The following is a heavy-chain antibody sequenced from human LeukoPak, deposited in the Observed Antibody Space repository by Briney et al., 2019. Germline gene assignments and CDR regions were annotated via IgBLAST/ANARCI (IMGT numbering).Heavy chain of an antibody. CDR3: ARDPYYYDSSGYGDPFDY. D-gene: IGHD3-22*01. V-gene: IGHV3-30-3*01. CDR2: ISYDGSNK. CDR1: GFTFSSYA. J-gene: IGHJ4*02. Sequence: PGGSLRLSCAASGFTFSSYAMHWVRQAPGKGLEWVAVISYDGSNKYYADSVKGRFTISRDNSKNTLYLQMNSLRAEDTAVYYCARDPYYYDSSGYGDPFDYWGQGTLVTVSS.